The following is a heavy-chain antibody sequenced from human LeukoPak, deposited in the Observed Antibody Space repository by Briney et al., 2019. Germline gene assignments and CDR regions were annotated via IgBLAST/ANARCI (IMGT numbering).Heavy chain of an antibody. V-gene: IGHV4-4*07. CDR3: ARGIGIKDSSSSNYYYYYMDV. CDR1: GGSIGNYH. CDR2: IYSRGST. J-gene: IGHJ6*03. Sequence: PSETLSLTCTVSGGSIGNYHWSWIRQPAGKGLEWIGRIYSRGSTSSNPSLKSRVTISVDTSKNQFSLKLSSVTAADTAVYYCARGIGIKDSSSSNYYYYYMDVWGKGTTVTVSS. D-gene: IGHD6-6*01.